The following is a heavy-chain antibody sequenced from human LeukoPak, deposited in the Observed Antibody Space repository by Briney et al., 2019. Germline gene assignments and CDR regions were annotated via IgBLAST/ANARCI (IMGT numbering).Heavy chain of an antibody. J-gene: IGHJ6*03. CDR3: ARTTMVRGTYYMDV. D-gene: IGHD3-10*01. CDR1: GGSISSYY. V-gene: IGHV4-4*07. CDR2: IYTSGST. Sequence: SETLSLTCTVSGGSISSYYWSWMRQPAGKGLEWIGLIYTSGSTNYNPSLKSRVTISVDTSKNQFSLKLSSVTAADTAVYYCARTTMVRGTYYMDVWGKGTTVTISS.